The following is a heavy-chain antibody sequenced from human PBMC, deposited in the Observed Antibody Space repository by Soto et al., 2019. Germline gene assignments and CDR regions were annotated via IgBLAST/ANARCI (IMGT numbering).Heavy chain of an antibody. Sequence: SETRSLTCPVSGGYIGGAGYSWSWIRQPPGGGLEWIGYIYHSGTTYYNPSLKTRLTMSLGMSNNRFSLTLNSVTAADTAVYYCARAHFYSGSGNYKNLMLDPGGQGTQVTVYS. CDR2: IYHSGTT. J-gene: IGHJ5*02. CDR1: GGYIGGAGYS. D-gene: IGHD3-10*01. V-gene: IGHV4-30-2*01. CDR3: ARAHFYSGSGNYKNLMLDP.